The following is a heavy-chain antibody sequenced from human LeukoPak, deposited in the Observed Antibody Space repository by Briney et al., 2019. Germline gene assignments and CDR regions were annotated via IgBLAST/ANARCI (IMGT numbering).Heavy chain of an antibody. CDR1: GGSFSGYY. D-gene: IGHD3-9*01. Sequence: SETLSLTCAVYGGSFSGYYWSWIRQPPGKGLEWIGEINHSGSTNYNPSLKSRVTISVDTSKNQFSLKLSSVTAADTAVYYCARRELRYFDWLGYFDYWGQGTLVTVSS. CDR2: INHSGST. J-gene: IGHJ4*02. V-gene: IGHV4-34*01. CDR3: ARRELRYFDWLGYFDY.